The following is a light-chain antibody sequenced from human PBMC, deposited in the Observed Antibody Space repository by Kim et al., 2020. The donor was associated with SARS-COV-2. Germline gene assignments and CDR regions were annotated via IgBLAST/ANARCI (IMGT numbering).Light chain of an antibody. CDR3: QEYNSYPHT. V-gene: IGKV1-16*01. J-gene: IGKJ2*01. CDR2: AAS. CDR1: QGISNH. Sequence: DIQMTQSPSSLSASVGDTITITCRASQGISNHLAWFQLRPGKAPKSLIFAASRLQSGVPSRFSGSGTDTHFTLTISVLQPEDFATYFCQEYNSYPHTFGQGTKLEI.